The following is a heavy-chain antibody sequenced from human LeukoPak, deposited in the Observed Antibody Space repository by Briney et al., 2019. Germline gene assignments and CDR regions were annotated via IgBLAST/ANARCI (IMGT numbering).Heavy chain of an antibody. CDR3: ARMTTGHDF. CDR1: GTSFSSYY. CDR2: VNHSGYT. J-gene: IGHJ4*02. Sequence: PSETLSLTCAVSGTSFSSYYWSWIRQPPGKGLERIGEVNHSGYTNDNPPLKSRVTISVDTSKNQFSLRLRSVTAADTGVYFCARMTTGHDFWGQGTLVTVSS. V-gene: IGHV4-34*01. D-gene: IGHD4-17*01.